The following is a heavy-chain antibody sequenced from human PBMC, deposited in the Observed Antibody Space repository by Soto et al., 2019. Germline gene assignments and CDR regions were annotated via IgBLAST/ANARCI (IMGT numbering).Heavy chain of an antibody. Sequence: ASVKVSCKASGYTFTSYDINWVRQATGQGLEWMGWMNPNSGNTGYAQKFQGRVTMTRNTSISTAYMELSSLRSEDTAVYYCARGTYSSSWYYDYYYYYMDVWGKGTTVTVSS. J-gene: IGHJ6*03. CDR3: ARGTYSSSWYYDYYYYYMDV. CDR2: MNPNSGNT. V-gene: IGHV1-8*01. D-gene: IGHD6-13*01. CDR1: GYTFTSYD.